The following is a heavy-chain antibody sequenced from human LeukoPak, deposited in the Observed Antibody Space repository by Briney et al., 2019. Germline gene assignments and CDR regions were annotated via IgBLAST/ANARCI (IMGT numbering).Heavy chain of an antibody. D-gene: IGHD5-18*01. CDR1: GFTFSGYA. Sequence: GGSLRLSCAASGFTFSGYAMTLVRQAPGKGLEWVSAISGNGRSTFYADSVKGRFTISRDNSKNTLYLQMNSLRAEDTAVYYCAKAYYSDTARYNYYYGLDVWGQGTTVTVSS. CDR2: ISGNGRST. J-gene: IGHJ6*02. V-gene: IGHV3-23*01. CDR3: AKAYYSDTARYNYYYGLDV.